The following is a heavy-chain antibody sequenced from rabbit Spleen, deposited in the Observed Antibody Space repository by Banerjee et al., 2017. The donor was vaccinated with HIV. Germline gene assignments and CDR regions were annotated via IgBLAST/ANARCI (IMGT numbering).Heavy chain of an antibody. Sequence: QLKESGGGLVQPGGSLKLSCKASGFTLSSYYMTWVRQAPGKGLEWIGLTEPIFGTTYYANWVNGRFTISSHNAQNTLYLQVKGLTAADTATYFCARVGGVGVYGYATLWGPGTLVTVS. D-gene: IGHD6-1*01. J-gene: IGHJ4*01. V-gene: IGHV1S7*01. CDR1: GFTLSSYY. CDR2: TEPIFGTT. CDR3: ARVGGVGVYGYATL.